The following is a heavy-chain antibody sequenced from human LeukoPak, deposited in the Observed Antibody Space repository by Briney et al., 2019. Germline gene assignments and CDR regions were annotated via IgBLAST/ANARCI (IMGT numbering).Heavy chain of an antibody. D-gene: IGHD4-17*01. J-gene: IGHJ6*03. V-gene: IGHV1-2*02. CDR3: ARAAGDYGDYDYFYYMDV. CDR1: GYTLTGYY. CDR2: INPTSGGT. Sequence: ASVKVSCKASGYTLTGYYMHWVRQAPGQGLEWMGWINPTSGGTKYAQKFQGRVTMTRDTSISTAYMELNTLRSDDTAMYYCARAAGDYGDYDYFYYMDVWGKGTTVTISS.